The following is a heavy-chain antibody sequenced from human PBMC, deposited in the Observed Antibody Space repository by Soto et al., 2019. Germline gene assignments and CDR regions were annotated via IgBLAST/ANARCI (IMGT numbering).Heavy chain of an antibody. CDR3: ARRREWVATYVY. CDR1: GGSISSYY. D-gene: IGHD5-12*01. J-gene: IGHJ4*02. V-gene: IGHV4-59*08. CDR2: IYYSGST. Sequence: SETLALTCTVSGGSISSYYWTWIRQRPGKGLEWIGYIYYSGSTNYNPSLKSRVTISVDTSKNQFSLKLSSVTAADTAVYYCARRREWVATYVYWGQGTLVSVSS.